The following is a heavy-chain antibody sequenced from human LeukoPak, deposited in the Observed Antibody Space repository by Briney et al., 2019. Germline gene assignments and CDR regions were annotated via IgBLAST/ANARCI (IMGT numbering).Heavy chain of an antibody. CDR3: ARGVVVTVPSFDN. Sequence: GASVKVSCKASGYTFTSYAISWVRQAPGQGLEWMGWISADNGNTYFAQKLQGRVSMTTDTSTSTANMELRSLRSDDTAVYFCARGVVVTVPSFDNWGQGTLVTVSS. J-gene: IGHJ4*02. V-gene: IGHV1-18*01. CDR1: GYTFTSYA. CDR2: ISADNGNT. D-gene: IGHD2-21*02.